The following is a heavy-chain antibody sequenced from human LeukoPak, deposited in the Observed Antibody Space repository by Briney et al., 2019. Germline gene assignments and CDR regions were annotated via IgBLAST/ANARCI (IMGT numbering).Heavy chain of an antibody. CDR3: ASVRYNDFWSYYG. J-gene: IGHJ4*02. D-gene: IGHD3-3*01. Sequence: GGSLRLSCAVSGLTFSNYWMHWVRQAPGKGLVWVSHINSDGSSISYADSVKGRFTISRDNAKNTLYLQMNSLRADDTAVYYCASVRYNDFWSYYGWGQGTLVTVSS. CDR1: GLTFSNYW. V-gene: IGHV3-74*01. CDR2: INSDGSSI.